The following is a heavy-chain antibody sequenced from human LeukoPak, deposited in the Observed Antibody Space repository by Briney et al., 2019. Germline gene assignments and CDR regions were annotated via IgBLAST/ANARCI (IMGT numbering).Heavy chain of an antibody. V-gene: IGHV3-21*01. CDR1: GFTFSSYS. D-gene: IGHD6-13*01. CDR3: ARAAIAAARIYYYMDV. J-gene: IGHJ6*03. Sequence: GSLRLYCAASGFTFSSYSMNWVRQAPGKGLEWVSFISTSSSYIHNADSVKGRFHISRDNAENSLYLQMNSLRAEDTAVYYCARAAIAAARIYYYMDVWGKGTTVTVSS. CDR2: ISTSSSYI.